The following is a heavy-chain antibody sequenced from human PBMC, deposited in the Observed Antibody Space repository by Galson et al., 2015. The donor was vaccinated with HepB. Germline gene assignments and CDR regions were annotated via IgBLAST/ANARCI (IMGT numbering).Heavy chain of an antibody. CDR2: IPRDSDYT. D-gene: IGHD1/OR15-1a*01. J-gene: IGHJ3*02. CDR1: GFPFSTYH. CDR3: ARDKDVNIRAFDI. V-gene: IGHV3-21*06. Sequence: SLRLSCAASGFPFSTYHMTWVRQAPGKGLEWVSFIPRDSDYTVYADSVKGRFTVSRDNAKSSLYLQMDSLRADDTAVYYCARDKDVNIRAFDIWGQGTMVTVSS.